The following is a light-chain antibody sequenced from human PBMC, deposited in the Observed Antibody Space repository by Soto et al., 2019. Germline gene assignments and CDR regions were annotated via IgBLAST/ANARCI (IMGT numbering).Light chain of an antibody. CDR3: QQYGPSPT. CDR2: GPS. Sequence: EIVLTQSPGTLSSSPGERATLSCRASESVGSNYLAWYQQKPGLAPRLLVYGPSTRATGIPDRFSGSGSGTEFTLTITRLDPEAFAVYFCQQYGPSPTFGQGTKVDTK. CDR1: ESVGSNY. J-gene: IGKJ1*01. V-gene: IGKV3-20*01.